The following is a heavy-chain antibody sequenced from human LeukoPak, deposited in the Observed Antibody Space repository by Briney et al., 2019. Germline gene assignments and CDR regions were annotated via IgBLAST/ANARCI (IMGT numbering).Heavy chain of an antibody. V-gene: IGHV1-46*01. Sequence: ASVKVSCKASGYTFTSYYMQWVREAPGQGLEWMGIINPSGGSTRYAQKFQGRVTMTRDTSTSTVYMELSSLRSEDTAVYYCARNPVTTKYFDYWGQGTLVTVSS. CDR2: INPSGGST. J-gene: IGHJ4*02. D-gene: IGHD4-17*01. CDR3: ARNPVTTKYFDY. CDR1: GYTFTSYY.